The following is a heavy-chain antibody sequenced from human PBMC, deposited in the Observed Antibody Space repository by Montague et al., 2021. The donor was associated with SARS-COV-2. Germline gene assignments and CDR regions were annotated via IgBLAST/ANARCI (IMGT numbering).Heavy chain of an antibody. Sequence: SETLSLTCAVSGGSITGFSWSWVRQPAGKGLEWIGRVTTSGTTNYSPSLKSRVTMSADTSKNQFSLNLNSVTAADTAIDYCARTPTRPLSLDTWGQGTLVTVSS. J-gene: IGHJ5*02. CDR1: GGSITGFS. D-gene: IGHD6-6*01. CDR3: ARTPTRPLSLDT. CDR2: VTTSGTT. V-gene: IGHV4-4*07.